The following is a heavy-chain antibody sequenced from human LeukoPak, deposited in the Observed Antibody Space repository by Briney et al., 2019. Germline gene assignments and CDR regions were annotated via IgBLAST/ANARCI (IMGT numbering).Heavy chain of an antibody. CDR2: ISSSSSYI. CDR3: ARAPYLEMATVKNGY. Sequence: PGGSLRLSCAASGFTFSSYSMNWVRQAPGKGLEWVSSISSSSSYIYYADSVKGRFTISRDNAKNSLYLQMNSLRAEDTAVCYCARAPYLEMATVKNGYWGQGTLVTVSS. J-gene: IGHJ4*02. CDR1: GFTFSSYS. D-gene: IGHD5-24*01. V-gene: IGHV3-21*01.